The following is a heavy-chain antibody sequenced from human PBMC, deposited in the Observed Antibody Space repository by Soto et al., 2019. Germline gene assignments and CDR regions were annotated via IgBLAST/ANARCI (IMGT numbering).Heavy chain of an antibody. J-gene: IGHJ4*02. D-gene: IGHD1-7*01. V-gene: IGHV3-15*01. CDR1: GFAFSRAW. CDR3: STSKVNYDTIGVDY. CDR2: ILSKSDGGTT. Sequence: EVQLVESGGGLVKPGGSLRVSCAASGFAFSRAWMCWVRQAPGKGLEWLGRILSKSDGGTTDIAAPVKGRFSITRDDSKNTLYPKMDNLQSQDPPTHYDSTSKVNYDTIGVDYWGEGTLVTVSS.